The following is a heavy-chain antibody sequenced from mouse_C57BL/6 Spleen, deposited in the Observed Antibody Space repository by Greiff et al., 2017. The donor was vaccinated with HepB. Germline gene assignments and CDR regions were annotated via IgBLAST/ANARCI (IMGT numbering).Heavy chain of an antibody. J-gene: IGHJ1*03. CDR2: IHPNSGST. CDR1: GYTFTSYW. D-gene: IGHD2-4*01. CDR3: AREGDYDYDRGYFDV. Sequence: QVQLKQPGAELVKPGASVKLSCKASGYTFTSYWMHWVKQRPGQGLEWIGMIHPNSGSTNYNEKFKSKATLTVDKSSSTAYMQLSSLTSEDSAVYYCAREGDYDYDRGYFDVWGTGTTVTVSS. V-gene: IGHV1-64*01.